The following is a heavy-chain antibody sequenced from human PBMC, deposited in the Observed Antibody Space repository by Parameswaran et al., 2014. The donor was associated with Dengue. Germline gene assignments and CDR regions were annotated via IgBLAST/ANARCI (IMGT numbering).Heavy chain of an antibody. CDR2: INSDGSST. Sequence: PGKGLVWVSRINSDGSSTSYADSVKGRFTISRDNAKNTLYLQMNSLRAEDTAVYYCARYYDFRYFDLWGRGTLVTVSS. CDR3: ARYYDFRYFDL. V-gene: IGHV3-74*01. D-gene: IGHD3-3*01. J-gene: IGHJ2*01.